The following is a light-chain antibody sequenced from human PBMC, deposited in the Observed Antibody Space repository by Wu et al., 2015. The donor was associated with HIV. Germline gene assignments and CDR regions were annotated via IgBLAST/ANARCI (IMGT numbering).Light chain of an antibody. V-gene: IGKV3-15*01. CDR2: GAS. CDR3: QQYNTWPRT. J-gene: IGKJ1*01. Sequence: EIVMTQSPAILSVSPGERATLSCRASQSVSSNLAWYQQIPGQAPRLLIYGASTRATGIPARFSGSGSGTEFTLTISSLQSEDFGIYYCQQYNTWPRTFGQGTEGGN. CDR1: QSVSSN.